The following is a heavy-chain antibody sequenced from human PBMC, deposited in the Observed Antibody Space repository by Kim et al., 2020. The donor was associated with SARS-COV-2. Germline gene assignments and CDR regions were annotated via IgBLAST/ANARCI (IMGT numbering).Heavy chain of an antibody. V-gene: IGHV3-7*01. J-gene: IGHJ4*02. Sequence: GGSLRLSCVASGFTFSSYWMSWVRQAPGKGLEWVANIKHDGREKYYVDSVKGRFTMSRDNAKNSLYLQMNSLRGEDTAVYYCGRGRSLDYWGQGTLVTVS. CDR2: IKHDGREK. CDR1: GFTFSSYW. CDR3: GRGRSLDY.